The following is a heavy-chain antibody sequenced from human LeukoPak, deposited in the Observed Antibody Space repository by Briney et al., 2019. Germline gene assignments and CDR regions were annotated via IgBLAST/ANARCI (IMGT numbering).Heavy chain of an antibody. Sequence: GGSLRLSCAASGFAVSNNYMSWVRQAPGKGLEWVSSFSGSGGSTYYADSVKGRFTISRDNSKNTLYLQMNSLRAEDTAVYYCAKSGLNRFDYWGQGTLVTVSS. J-gene: IGHJ4*02. CDR2: FSGSGGST. V-gene: IGHV3-23*01. D-gene: IGHD2-15*01. CDR3: AKSGLNRFDY. CDR1: GFAVSNNY.